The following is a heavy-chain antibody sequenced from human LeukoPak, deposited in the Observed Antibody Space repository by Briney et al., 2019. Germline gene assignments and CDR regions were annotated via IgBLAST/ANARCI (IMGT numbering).Heavy chain of an antibody. Sequence: ASETLSLTCTVSGESLSSGSNYWSWIRQPAAKGLEWIGRIHTSGSTNYNPSLKSRFTMSVDLSKNQFSLEMTSMTAADTAVYYCVLATRNYYYYYMDVWGKGTTVTVSS. CDR3: VLATRNYYYYYMDV. CDR1: GESLSSGSNY. CDR2: IHTSGST. J-gene: IGHJ6*03. D-gene: IGHD5-12*01. V-gene: IGHV4-61*02.